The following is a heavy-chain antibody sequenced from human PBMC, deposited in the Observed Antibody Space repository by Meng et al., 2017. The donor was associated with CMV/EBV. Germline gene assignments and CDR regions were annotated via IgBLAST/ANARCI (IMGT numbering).Heavy chain of an antibody. CDR1: GFTFSSYG. CDR2: IRYDGSNK. J-gene: IGHJ4*02. D-gene: IGHD3-22*01. CDR3: AKGHKWLLQPSDYFDY. V-gene: IGHV3-30*02. Sequence: GGSLRLSCAASGFTFSSYGMHWVRQAPGKGLEWVAFIRYDGSNKYYADSVKGRFTISRDNSKNTLYLQMNSLRAEDTAVYYCAKGHKWLLQPSDYFDYWGQGTLVTAPQ.